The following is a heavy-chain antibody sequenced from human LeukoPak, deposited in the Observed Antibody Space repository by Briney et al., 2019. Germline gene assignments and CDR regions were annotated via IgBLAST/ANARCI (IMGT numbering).Heavy chain of an antibody. CDR2: IKSKTDGGTT. Sequence: GGSLRLSCAASEFTFSNAWMNWVRQGPGKGLEWVGRIKSKTDGGTTDYAAPVEGRFTISRDDSKNTVYLQMNSLKTDDTAVYYCTSQYFDNWGQGTLVAVSS. J-gene: IGHJ4*02. V-gene: IGHV3-15*01. CDR3: TSQYFDN. CDR1: EFTFSNAW.